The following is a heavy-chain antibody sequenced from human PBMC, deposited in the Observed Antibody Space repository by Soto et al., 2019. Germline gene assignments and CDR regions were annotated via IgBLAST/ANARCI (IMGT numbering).Heavy chain of an antibody. CDR3: ARDKDLRYYDFWSGYSSGMDV. V-gene: IGHV3-48*03. CDR1: GFTFSSYE. CDR2: ISSSGSTI. J-gene: IGHJ6*02. Sequence: EVQLVESGGGLVQPGGSLRLSCAASGFTFSSYEMNWVRQAPGKGLEWVSYISSSGSTIYYADSVKGRFTISRDNAKNSLYLQMNSLRAEDTAVYYCARDKDLRYYDFWSGYSSGMDVWGQGTTVTVSS. D-gene: IGHD3-3*01.